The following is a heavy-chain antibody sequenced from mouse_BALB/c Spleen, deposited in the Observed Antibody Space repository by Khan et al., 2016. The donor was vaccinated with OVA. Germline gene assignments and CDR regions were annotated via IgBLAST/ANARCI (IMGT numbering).Heavy chain of an antibody. CDR3: ARRGLYRIFAY. CDR2: IDPSTGYT. V-gene: IGHV1-7*01. D-gene: IGHD2-12*01. CDR1: GYTFTTYW. Sequence: VQLQQSGAELAKPGASVKMSCKASGYTFTTYWMHWVKQRPGQGLEWIGYIDPSTGYTEYNQKFKDKATLTTDKSSSTAYMQLSSLTSEDSAVYCCARRGLYRIFAYWGQGTLVTVSA. J-gene: IGHJ3*01.